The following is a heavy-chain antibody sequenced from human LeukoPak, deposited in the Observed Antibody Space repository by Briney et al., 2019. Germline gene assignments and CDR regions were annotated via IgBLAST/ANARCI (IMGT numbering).Heavy chain of an antibody. CDR3: AELGITMIGGV. D-gene: IGHD3-10*02. J-gene: IGHJ6*04. CDR1: EFTVSNNY. CDR2: IYSGGST. Sequence: GGSLRLSCAASEFTVSNNYMRWVRQAPGKGLEWVSLIYSGGSTYYADSVKGRFTISRDNAKNSLYLQMNSLRAEDTAVYYCAELGITMIGGVWGKGTTVTISS. V-gene: IGHV3-66*01.